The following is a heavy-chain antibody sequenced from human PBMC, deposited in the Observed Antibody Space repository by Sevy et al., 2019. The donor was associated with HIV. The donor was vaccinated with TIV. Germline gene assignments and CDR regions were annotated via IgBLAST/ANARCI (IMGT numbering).Heavy chain of an antibody. V-gene: IGHV3-30*04. CDR3: ARGRVTSHYFDY. CDR2: ISVDGSKT. Sequence: GGSLRLSCADSGFTFIDYAMHWVRQAPGKGLEWVAVISVDGSKTYYADSVNGRFTISRDNSKNTLYLQMNSLRADDTAVYYCARGRVTSHYFDYWGQGTLVTVSS. J-gene: IGHJ4*02. D-gene: IGHD2-21*02. CDR1: GFTFIDYA.